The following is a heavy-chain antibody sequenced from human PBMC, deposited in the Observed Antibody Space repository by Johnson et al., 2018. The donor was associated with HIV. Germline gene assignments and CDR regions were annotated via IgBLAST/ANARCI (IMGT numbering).Heavy chain of an antibody. D-gene: IGHD5-12*01. CDR2: ISSSGSTI. J-gene: IGHJ3*02. CDR1: GFTFSNYG. CDR3: AAITLDAFDI. V-gene: IGHV3-48*04. Sequence: VQLLESGGGLVQPGGSLRLSCAASGFTFSNYGMHWVRQGTGRGLEWVSYISSSGSTIYYADSVKGRFTISRDNAKNSMYLQMNSLRAEDADVYYCAAITLDAFDIWGQGTMVTVSS.